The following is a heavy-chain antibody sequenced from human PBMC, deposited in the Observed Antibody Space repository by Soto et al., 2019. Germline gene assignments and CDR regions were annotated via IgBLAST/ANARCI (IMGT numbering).Heavy chain of an antibody. CDR2: LYYRGAT. Sequence: PSKTLSLTCSVSGGSIKNTNYHWGWIRQPPGKGLEWIGTLYYRGATDYNPSLKTRVTISVDTSKNLLSLNLSSVTAADTAVYYCFGVMAATLDYWGQGTLVTASS. CDR1: GGSIKNTNYH. V-gene: IGHV4-39*01. CDR3: FGVMAATLDY. D-gene: IGHD2-21*02. J-gene: IGHJ4*01.